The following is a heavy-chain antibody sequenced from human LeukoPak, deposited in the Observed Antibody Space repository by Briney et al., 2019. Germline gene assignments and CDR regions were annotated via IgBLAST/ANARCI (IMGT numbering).Heavy chain of an antibody. J-gene: IGHJ4*02. CDR2: IYYSGST. CDR1: GGSISSGDYY. Sequence: SETLSLTCTVSGGSISSGDYYWSWIRQPPGKGLEWIGYIYYSGSTYYNPSLKSRVTISVDTSKNQFSLKLSSVTAADTAVYYCARDLTGGYFDYWGQGNLVTVSS. D-gene: IGHD1-14*01. CDR3: ARDLTGGYFDY. V-gene: IGHV4-30-4*08.